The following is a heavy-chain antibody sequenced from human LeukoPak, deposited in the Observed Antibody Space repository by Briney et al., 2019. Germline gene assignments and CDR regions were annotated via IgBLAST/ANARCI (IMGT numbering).Heavy chain of an antibody. CDR1: GYSFTNYW. CDR3: VSQYNNYGY. D-gene: IGHD4-11*01. J-gene: IGHJ4*02. CDR2: IHPGDSHT. V-gene: IGHV5-51*01. Sequence: GESLNISCKGSGYSFTNYWIGWVRQVPGKGLEWMGIIHPGDSHTIYSPSFQGQVTISADKSISTAYLQGSSLKASDTAMYYCVSQYNNYGYWGQGTLVTVSS.